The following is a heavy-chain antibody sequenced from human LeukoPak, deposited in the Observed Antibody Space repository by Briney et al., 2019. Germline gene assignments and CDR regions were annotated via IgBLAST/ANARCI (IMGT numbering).Heavy chain of an antibody. V-gene: IGHV4-31*03. Sequence: SETLSLTCTVSGGSISSGGYYWSWICQHPGKGLEWIGYIYYSGSTYYNPSLKSRVTISVDTSKNQFSLKLSSVTAADTAVYYCARGGGYCSRTSCYGAFDIWGQGTMVTVSS. CDR3: ARGGGYCSRTSCYGAFDI. D-gene: IGHD2-2*01. CDR2: IYYSGST. CDR1: GGSISSGGYY. J-gene: IGHJ3*02.